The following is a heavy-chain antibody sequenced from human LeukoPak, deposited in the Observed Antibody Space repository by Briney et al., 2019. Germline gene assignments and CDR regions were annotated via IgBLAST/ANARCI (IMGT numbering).Heavy chain of an antibody. J-gene: IGHJ6*02. V-gene: IGHV3-7*03. CDR1: AFIFSGHW. CDR2: IKEDGSER. D-gene: IGHD3-9*01. CDR3: ARAPPDILILGYYYYGMDV. Sequence: GGSLRLSCEGSAFIFSGHWMNWVRQTPGKGLEWVASIKEDGSERQYVDSVKGRFSISRDNTKGSLFLQLNSLRAEDTAVYYCARAPPDILILGYYYYGMDVWGQGTTVTVSS.